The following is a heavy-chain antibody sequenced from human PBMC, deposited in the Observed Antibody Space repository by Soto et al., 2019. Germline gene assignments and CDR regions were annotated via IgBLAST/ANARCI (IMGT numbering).Heavy chain of an antibody. J-gene: IGHJ4*02. CDR1: GFTFSSYA. CDR3: AKVQDILWFGELPLHPFDY. Sequence: GGSLRLSCAASGFTFSSYAMSWVRQAPGKGLEWVSAISGSGGSTYYADSVKGRFTISRDNSKNTRYLQMNSLRAEDTAVYYCAKVQDILWFGELPLHPFDYWGQGTLVTVSS. CDR2: ISGSGGST. D-gene: IGHD3-10*01. V-gene: IGHV3-23*01.